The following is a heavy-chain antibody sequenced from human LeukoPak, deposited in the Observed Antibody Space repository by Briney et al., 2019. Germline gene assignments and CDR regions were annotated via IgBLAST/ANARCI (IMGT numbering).Heavy chain of an antibody. V-gene: IGHV1-2*02. J-gene: IGHJ4*02. Sequence: ASVKVSCKASGYTFTGYYMHWVRQAPGQGLEWVGWINPNSGGTNYAQRLQGRVTMTTDTSTSTAYMELRSLRSDDTAVYYCARSGPLVATMAVDTQYGLRPSTANKKDYFDYWGQGTLVTVSS. D-gene: IGHD5-12*01. CDR3: ARSGPLVATMAVDTQYGLRPSTANKKDYFDY. CDR2: INPNSGGT. CDR1: GYTFTGYY.